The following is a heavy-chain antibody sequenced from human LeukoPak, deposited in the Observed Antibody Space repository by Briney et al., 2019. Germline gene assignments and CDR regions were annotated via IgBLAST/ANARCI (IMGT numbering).Heavy chain of an antibody. V-gene: IGHV4-4*09. D-gene: IGHD2-15*01. Sequence: SETLSLTCTVSGGSISTYYWSWIRQPPGKGLEWIGYIYSSGTTNYNPSLKSRVTLSVDTSKNQFSLILTSVTATDTAVYYCARDRRLLGCSGGSCYSDYWGQGTLVTVSS. J-gene: IGHJ4*02. CDR2: IYSSGTT. CDR3: ARDRRLLGCSGGSCYSDY. CDR1: GGSISTYY.